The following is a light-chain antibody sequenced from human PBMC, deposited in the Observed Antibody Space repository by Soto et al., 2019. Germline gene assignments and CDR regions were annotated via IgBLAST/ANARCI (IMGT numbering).Light chain of an antibody. CDR1: SSDVGGSNY. CDR2: EVS. CDR3: SSYGGRTNLV. V-gene: IGLV2-8*01. Sequence: SALTQPPSASGSPGQSVTISCTGTSSDVGGSNYVSWYQQHPGKAPKLMIYEVSKRPSGVPDRFSGSKSGNTASLTVSGLQADDEADYYCSSYGGRTNLVFGGGTKVTVL. J-gene: IGLJ3*02.